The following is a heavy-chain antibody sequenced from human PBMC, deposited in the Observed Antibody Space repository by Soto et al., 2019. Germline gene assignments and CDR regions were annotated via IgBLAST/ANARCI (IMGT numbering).Heavy chain of an antibody. J-gene: IGHJ4*02. CDR3: VRDETKSCRGASCPYFDS. Sequence: QVQLVQSGAELKKPGASVKVSCKASGYTFTTYGISWVRQAPGQWLEWMAWISTYSGNSNYARELQGRVTVTTDTSTSTASMELRSLTSDDTAMYFCVRDETKSCRGASCPYFDSWGQGTQVNVSS. CDR2: ISTYSGNS. D-gene: IGHD3-10*01. CDR1: GYTFTTYG. V-gene: IGHV1-18*01.